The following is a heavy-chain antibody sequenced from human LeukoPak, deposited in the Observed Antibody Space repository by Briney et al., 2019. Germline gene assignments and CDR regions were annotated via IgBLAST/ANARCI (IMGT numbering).Heavy chain of an antibody. V-gene: IGHV4-34*01. CDR1: GGSFSGYY. J-gene: IGHJ5*01. CDR2: INQSGST. Sequence: SETLSLTCAVYGGSFSGYYWNWIRQPPGKGLERIGEINQSGSTKYNPSFESRVTISVDTSKNQLSLKLSSVTAADTAVYYCAKGPGSGSYFAWFDSWGQGALVTVSS. CDR3: AKGPGSGSYFAWFDS. D-gene: IGHD3-10*01.